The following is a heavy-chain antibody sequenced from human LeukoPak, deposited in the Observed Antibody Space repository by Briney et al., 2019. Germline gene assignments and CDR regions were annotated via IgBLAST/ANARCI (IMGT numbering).Heavy chain of an antibody. D-gene: IGHD2-2*01. V-gene: IGHV4-59*12. CDR2: IYYSEST. CDR1: GGSISSYY. Sequence: PSETLSLTCTVSGGSISSYYWSWIRQPPGKGLEWIGYIYYSESTNYNPSLKSRVTISVDTSKNQFSLKLSSVTAADTAVYYCARETVVPAATPFFDYWGQGTLVTVSS. J-gene: IGHJ4*02. CDR3: ARETVVPAATPFFDY.